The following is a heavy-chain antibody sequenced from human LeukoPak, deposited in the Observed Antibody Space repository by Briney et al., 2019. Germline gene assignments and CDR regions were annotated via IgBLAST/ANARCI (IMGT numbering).Heavy chain of an antibody. CDR1: GFTFSSYW. CDR3: ARGLRKVSPDAFDI. J-gene: IGHJ3*02. D-gene: IGHD1-14*01. CDR2: INNDGSST. Sequence: GGSLRLSCAASGFTFSSYWMHWVRQAPGKGLVWVSGINNDGSSTKYADSVKGRFTISRDNSKNTLYLQMNSLRAEDTAVYYCARGLRKVSPDAFDIWGQGTMVTVSS. V-gene: IGHV3-74*01.